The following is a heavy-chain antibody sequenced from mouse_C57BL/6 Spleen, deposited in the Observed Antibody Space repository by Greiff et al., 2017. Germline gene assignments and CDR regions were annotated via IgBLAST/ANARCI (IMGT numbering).Heavy chain of an antibody. Sequence: EVQLQQSVAEFVRPGASVKFSCTASGFNIKNTDMHWVNQTPEQGLEWIGRIGPADGNTKYAPKFQGKATITADSSSNTAYLQLSSLTSEDTAIYYRALDQGSYDGSSYTGFGYWGQGTLVTVSA. V-gene: IGHV14-3*01. CDR1: GFNIKNTD. CDR3: ALDQGSYDGSSYTGFGY. J-gene: IGHJ3*01. CDR2: IGPADGNT. D-gene: IGHD1-1*01.